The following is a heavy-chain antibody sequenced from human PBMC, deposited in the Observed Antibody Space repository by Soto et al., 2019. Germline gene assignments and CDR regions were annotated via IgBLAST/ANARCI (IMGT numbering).Heavy chain of an antibody. CDR1: GYTFTGYY. CDR2: INPNSGGT. V-gene: IGHV1-2*02. D-gene: IGHD2-8*01. J-gene: IGHJ6*02. CDR3: AREENGPPLYYYYYYGMDV. Sequence: GASVKVSCKASGYTFTGYYMHWVRQAPGQGLEWMGWINPNSGGTNYAQKFQGRVTMTRDTSISTAYMELSRLRSDDTAVYYCAREENGPPLYYYYYYGMDVWGQGTTVTVSS.